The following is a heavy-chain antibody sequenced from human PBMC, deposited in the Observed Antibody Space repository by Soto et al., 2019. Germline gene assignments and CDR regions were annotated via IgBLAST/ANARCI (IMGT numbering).Heavy chain of an antibody. Sequence: RHSYAACGVTFSYYAMHWVRQKPGKGLEWVSAISGSGGSTYYADSVKGRFTISRDNSKNTLYLQMNSLRAEDTAVYYCAKDGPHIVVLPAATPILDYWGQGTLVNVSS. D-gene: IGHD2-2*01. CDR3: AKDGPHIVVLPAATPILDY. J-gene: IGHJ4*02. CDR1: GVTFSYYA. V-gene: IGHV3-23*01. CDR2: ISGSGGST.